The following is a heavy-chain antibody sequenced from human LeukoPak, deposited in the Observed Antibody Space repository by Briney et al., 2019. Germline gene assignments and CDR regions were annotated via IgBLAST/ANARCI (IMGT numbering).Heavy chain of an antibody. Sequence: GASVKVSCKASGYTFTGYYMHWVRQAPGQGLEWMGWINPNSGGTNYAQKFQGRVTMTRDTSISTAYMELSRLRSDDTAVYYCARQTFGGFDAFDIWGQGTMVTVSS. CDR3: ARQTFGGFDAFDI. CDR2: INPNSGGT. J-gene: IGHJ3*02. CDR1: GYTFTGYY. V-gene: IGHV1-2*02. D-gene: IGHD3-16*01.